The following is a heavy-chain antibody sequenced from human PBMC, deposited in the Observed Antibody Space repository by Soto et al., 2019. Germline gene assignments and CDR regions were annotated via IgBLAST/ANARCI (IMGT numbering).Heavy chain of an antibody. CDR2: VSHAGNT. D-gene: IGHD1-1*01. J-gene: IGHJ4*02. V-gene: IGHV4-4*02. CDR1: GGSISSSDW. CDR3: ARDFKAPNDAWAFDS. Sequence: QVHLRESGPGLVKPSGTLSLTCAVSGGSISSSDWWNWVRQPPGKGLEWIGEVSHAGNTIYNPSLKSRVLISVDNSRNEFSLTVISVTAADTAVYYCARDFKAPNDAWAFDSWGQGSLVTVSS.